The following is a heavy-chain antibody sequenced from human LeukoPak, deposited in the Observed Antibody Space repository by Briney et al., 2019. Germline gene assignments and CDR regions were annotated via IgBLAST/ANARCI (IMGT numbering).Heavy chain of an antibody. CDR3: LYGGNSGDWVY. CDR1: GGSISSYY. Sequence: SETLSLTCTVSGGSISSYYWSWIRQPPGKGLEWIGSIYYSGSTYYNPSLKSRVTISVDTSKNQFSLKLSSVTAADTAVYYCLYGGNSGDWVYWGQGTLVTVSS. D-gene: IGHD4-23*01. CDR2: IYYSGST. V-gene: IGHV4-59*05. J-gene: IGHJ4*02.